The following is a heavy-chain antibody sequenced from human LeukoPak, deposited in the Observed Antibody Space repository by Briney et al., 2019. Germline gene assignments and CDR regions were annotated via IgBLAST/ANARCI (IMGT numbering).Heavy chain of an antibody. CDR2: ISGSGGST. CDR1: GFTFSSYA. V-gene: IGHV3-23*01. J-gene: IGHJ6*03. D-gene: IGHD3-10*01. CDR3: ARGARLTMVRGVIRYFYMDV. Sequence: GGSLRLSCAASGFTFSSYAMSWVRQAPGKGLEWVSAISGSGGSTYYADSVKGRFTISRDNSKNTLYLQMNSLRAEDTAVYYCARGARLTMVRGVIRYFYMDVWGIGTTVTFSS.